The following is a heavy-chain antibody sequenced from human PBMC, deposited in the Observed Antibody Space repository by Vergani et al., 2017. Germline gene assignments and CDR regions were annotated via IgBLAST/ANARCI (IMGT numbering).Heavy chain of an antibody. D-gene: IGHD3-9*01. Sequence: QVQLQESGPGLVKPSQTLSLTCTVSGGSISSGSYYWSWIRQPAGKGLEWIGRIYTSGSTNYNPSLKSRVTISVDTSKNQFSLKLSSVTAADTAVYYCARGPIQLRYFDWPIIPYYYYGMDVWGQGTTVTVSS. J-gene: IGHJ6*02. CDR2: IYTSGST. V-gene: IGHV4-61*02. CDR3: ARGPIQLRYFDWPIIPYYYYGMDV. CDR1: GGSISSGSYY.